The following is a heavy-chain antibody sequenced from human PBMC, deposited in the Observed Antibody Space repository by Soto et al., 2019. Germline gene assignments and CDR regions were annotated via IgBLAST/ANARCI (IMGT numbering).Heavy chain of an antibody. Sequence: VSVKVSSKASGFTITHFFITWVRQAPGQGLEWMGAISPHNFNTNYAQKFRGRVTLTTEKSTNTAYMNLRSLTSDDTAVYYCARDEGGYDILTGYYKAHHFDYWGQGVPVTSPQ. J-gene: IGHJ4*02. CDR1: GFTITHFF. CDR2: ISPHNFNT. V-gene: IGHV1-18*01. CDR3: ARDEGGYDILTGYYKAHHFDY. D-gene: IGHD3-9*01.